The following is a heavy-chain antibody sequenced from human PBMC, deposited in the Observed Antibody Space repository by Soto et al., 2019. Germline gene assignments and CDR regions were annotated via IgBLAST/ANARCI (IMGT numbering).Heavy chain of an antibody. CDR3: AKDTATAITSYSFYGMDV. Sequence: QVQLVESGGGVVQPGRSLRLSCAASGFIFSTYGMHWVRQAPGKGLEWVAVISFDGRNKYYADSVRGRFTISRGNSENTLNLQMYRLRGEDTAAYYCAKDTATAITSYSFYGMDVWGQGTTVTVSS. V-gene: IGHV3-30*18. J-gene: IGHJ6*02. CDR1: GFIFSTYG. CDR2: ISFDGRNK. D-gene: IGHD5-12*01.